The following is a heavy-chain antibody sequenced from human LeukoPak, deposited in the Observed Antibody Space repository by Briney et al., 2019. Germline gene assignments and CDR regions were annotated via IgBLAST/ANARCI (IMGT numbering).Heavy chain of an antibody. Sequence: PSETLLLTCTISGASISSRRYYWSWIRQPAGKGLEWIGRIYTSGSTNFNPSLQSRVTISVDTSKNQFSLNLSSVTAADTAVYYCARVTDVWGKGTTVTVSS. V-gene: IGHV4-61*02. CDR2: IYTSGST. CDR1: GASISSRRYY. J-gene: IGHJ6*04. CDR3: ARVTDV.